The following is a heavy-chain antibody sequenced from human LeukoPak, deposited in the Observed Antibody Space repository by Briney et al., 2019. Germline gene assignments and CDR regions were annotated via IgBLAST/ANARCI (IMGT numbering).Heavy chain of an antibody. CDR1: GGSISSYY. D-gene: IGHD3-10*01. CDR3: VRGRGPWGY. Sequence: PSETLSLTCTVSGGSISSYYWRWIRQPPGKGLEWIGFSYYSGSTNYNPSHKSRVTISVDTSKNQFFLKLSSVTAADTAVYYCVRGRGPWGYWGQGTLVTVSS. V-gene: IGHV4-59*08. J-gene: IGHJ4*02. CDR2: SYYSGST.